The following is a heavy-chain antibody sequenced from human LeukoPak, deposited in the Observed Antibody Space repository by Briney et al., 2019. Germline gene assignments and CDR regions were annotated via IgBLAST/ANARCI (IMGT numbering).Heavy chain of an antibody. D-gene: IGHD1-26*01. V-gene: IGHV3-23*01. CDR2: IGNDGGT. CDR3: VRPGPSGSYAY. Sequence: GGSLRLSCEGSGFTFSRYAMTWLRQAPGMGLEWVSTIGNDGGTYYADSVKGRFTISRDNSKNILSLQMNSLRAEDTAVYYCVRPGPSGSYAYWGPGTLVIVSS. CDR1: GFTFSRYA. J-gene: IGHJ4*02.